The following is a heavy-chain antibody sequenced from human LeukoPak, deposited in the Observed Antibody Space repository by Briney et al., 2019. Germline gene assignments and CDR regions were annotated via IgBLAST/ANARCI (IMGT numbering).Heavy chain of an antibody. V-gene: IGHV3-21*01. CDR1: GFTFSSYS. J-gene: IGHJ5*02. Sequence: GGSLRLSCAASGFTFSSYSMNWVRQAPGKGLEWVSSVSSSSSYIYYADSVKGRFTISGDNAKNSLYLQMNSLRAEDTAVYYCARDFIYCSGGSCYPTWGQGTLVTVSS. D-gene: IGHD2-15*01. CDR2: VSSSSSYI. CDR3: ARDFIYCSGGSCYPT.